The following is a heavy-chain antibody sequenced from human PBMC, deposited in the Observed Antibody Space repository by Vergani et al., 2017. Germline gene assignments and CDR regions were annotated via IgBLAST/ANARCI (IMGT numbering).Heavy chain of an antibody. J-gene: IGHJ5*02. V-gene: IGHV4-59*01. D-gene: IGHD5-18*01. CDR2: IYYSGST. Sequence: QVQLQESGPGLVKPSETLSLTCTVSGGSISSYYWSWIRQPPGKGLEWIGYIYYSGSTNYNPSRKSRVTISVDTSKNQFSLKLSSVTAADTAVYYCAREVGYSYGEGWFDPWGQGTLVTVSS. CDR1: GGSISSYY. CDR3: AREVGYSYGEGWFDP.